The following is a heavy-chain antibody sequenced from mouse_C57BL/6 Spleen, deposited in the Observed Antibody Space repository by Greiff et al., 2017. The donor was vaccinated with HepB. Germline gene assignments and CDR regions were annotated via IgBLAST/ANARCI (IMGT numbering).Heavy chain of an antibody. CDR1: GYTFTSYW. V-gene: IGHV1-53*01. J-gene: IGHJ2*01. D-gene: IGHD1-1*01. Sequence: QVQLQQSGTELVKPGASVKLSCKASGYTFTSYWMHWVKQRPGQGLEWIGNINPSNGGTNYNEKFKSKATLTVDKSSSTAYMQLSILTSEDSAVYYCARWSAPSITTVVAPFDYWGQGTTLTVSS. CDR2: INPSNGGT. CDR3: ARWSAPSITTVVAPFDY.